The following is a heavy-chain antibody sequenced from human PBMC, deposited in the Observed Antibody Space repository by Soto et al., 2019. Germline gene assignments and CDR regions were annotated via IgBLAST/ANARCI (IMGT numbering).Heavy chain of an antibody. CDR2: ISSSSSYI. CDR1: GFTFSSYS. CDR3: ARDDYGSGSYDY. J-gene: IGHJ4*02. V-gene: IGHV3-21*01. Sequence: GGSLRLSCAASGFTFSSYSVNWVRQAPGKGLEWVSSISSSSSYIYYADSVKGRFTISRDNAKNSLYLQMNSLRAEDTAVYYCARDDYGSGSYDYWGQGTLVTVSS. D-gene: IGHD3-10*01.